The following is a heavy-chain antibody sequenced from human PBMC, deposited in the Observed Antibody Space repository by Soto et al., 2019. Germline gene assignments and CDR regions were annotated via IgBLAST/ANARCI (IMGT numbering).Heavy chain of an antibody. Sequence: SETLSLTCAVYGGSFSGYYWSWIRQPPGKGLEWIGEINHSGSTNYNPSLKSRVTISADTSKNQFSLKLSSVTAADTAVYYCARDFFWPPRPRIPDKNGLQSSTHLAGVETYYYYYMDVWGKGTTVTVSS. D-gene: IGHD4-4*01. CDR1: GGSFSGYY. V-gene: IGHV4-34*01. J-gene: IGHJ6*03. CDR3: ARDFFWPPRPRIPDKNGLQSSTHLAGVETYYYYYMDV. CDR2: INHSGST.